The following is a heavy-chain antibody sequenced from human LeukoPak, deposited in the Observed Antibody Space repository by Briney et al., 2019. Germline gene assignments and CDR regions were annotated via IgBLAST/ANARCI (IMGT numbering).Heavy chain of an antibody. D-gene: IGHD3-10*01. CDR1: GFSLSTIRVG. CDR2: IYWDNAK. Sequence: SGPTVVTPTHTLTLTCTFSGFSLSTIRVGVGWIRQPSGEAVEWLALIYWDNAKRYSPSLKSRLTITKDTSKNQVVLTMTNMDPVDTATYYCAHRPSTPYYYGSGSYYRFGAFDIWGQGTMVTVSS. V-gene: IGHV2-5*02. CDR3: AHRPSTPYYYGSGSYYRFGAFDI. J-gene: IGHJ3*02.